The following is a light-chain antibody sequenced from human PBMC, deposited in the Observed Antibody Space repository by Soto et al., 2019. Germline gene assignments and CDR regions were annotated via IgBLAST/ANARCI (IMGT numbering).Light chain of an antibody. CDR2: KAS. Sequence: DIPMTQSPFTLSASVGDRIIITCRASQNIGSWLAWYQQKPGKAPKLLIYKASSLESGVPSRFSGSGSGTEFTLTISSLQPDDFAPYYCQQYNSYCTFGQGTKLEIK. V-gene: IGKV1-5*03. CDR1: QNIGSW. CDR3: QQYNSYCT. J-gene: IGKJ2*02.